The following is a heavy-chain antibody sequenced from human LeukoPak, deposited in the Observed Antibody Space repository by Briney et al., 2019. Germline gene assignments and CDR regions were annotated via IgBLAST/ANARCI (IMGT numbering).Heavy chain of an antibody. V-gene: IGHV1-2*02. Sequence: ASVKVSCKASGYTFIAYYMHWVRQAPGQGLEWMGWVNPASGGTNYAQKFQGRVTMTRDTSIATAYMELNELSSDDTAVYYCAGQKDPRPIDYWGQGTLVTVSS. CDR1: GYTFIAYY. J-gene: IGHJ4*02. CDR3: AGQKDPRPIDY. CDR2: VNPASGGT.